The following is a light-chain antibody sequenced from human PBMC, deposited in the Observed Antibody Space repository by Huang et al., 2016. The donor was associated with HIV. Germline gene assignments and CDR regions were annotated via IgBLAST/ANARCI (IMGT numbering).Light chain of an antibody. CDR1: QSVSSSY. CDR2: GAS. CDR3: QQYGSAPFT. V-gene: IGKV3-20*01. J-gene: IGKJ3*01. Sequence: EIVLTQSPGTLSLSPGERATLSCRASQSVSSSYLAWYQQKPGQAPRLLIYGASSRATGIPDRFSGSGSGTGFTLTISRVEPEDFAVYYCQQYGSAPFTFGPGTKVDIK.